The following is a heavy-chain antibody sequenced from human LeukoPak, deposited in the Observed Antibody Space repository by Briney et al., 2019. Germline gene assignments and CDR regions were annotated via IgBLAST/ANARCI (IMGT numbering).Heavy chain of an antibody. CDR3: AKRDAYNYGVS. CDR1: GFTFSSYG. Sequence: PGGSLRLSCAASGFTFSSYGMHWVRQAPGKGLEWVAVISYDGSNKYYADSVKGRFTISRDNSKNTLYLQMNSLRAEDTAIYYCAKRDAYNYGVSWGQGTLVTVSS. V-gene: IGHV3-30*18. D-gene: IGHD5-24*01. J-gene: IGHJ5*02. CDR2: ISYDGSNK.